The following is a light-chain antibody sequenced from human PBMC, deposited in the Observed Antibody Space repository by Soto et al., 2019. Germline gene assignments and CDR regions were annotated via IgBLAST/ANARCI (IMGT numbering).Light chain of an antibody. CDR3: QQYGTSPMYT. V-gene: IGKV3-15*01. CDR1: QSVRSK. Sequence: EIVMTQSPATLSLSPGERATVSCRASQSVRSKLAWYQQKPGQAPRLLIYGASTRATGIPARFSGSGSGTELTLTISSLQSEDFAVYYCQQYGTSPMYTFGQGTRLEIK. CDR2: GAS. J-gene: IGKJ5*01.